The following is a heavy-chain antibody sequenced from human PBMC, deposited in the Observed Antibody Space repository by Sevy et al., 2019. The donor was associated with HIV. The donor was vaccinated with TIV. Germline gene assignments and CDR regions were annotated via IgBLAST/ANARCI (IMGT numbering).Heavy chain of an antibody. CDR2: IKQDGSEK. D-gene: IGHD3-3*01. CDR3: ARDPATPNDYDFWSGYSNYDAFDI. Sequence: GGSLRLSCAASGFTFSSYWMSWVRQAPGKGLEWVANIKQDGSEKYYVDSVKGRFTISRDNAKNSLYLQMNSLRAEDTAVYYCARDPATPNDYDFWSGYSNYDAFDIWGQGTMVTVSS. J-gene: IGHJ3*02. CDR1: GFTFSSYW. V-gene: IGHV3-7*03.